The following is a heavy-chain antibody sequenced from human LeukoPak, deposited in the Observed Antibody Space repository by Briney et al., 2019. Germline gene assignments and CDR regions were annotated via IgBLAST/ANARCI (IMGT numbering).Heavy chain of an antibody. Sequence: SETLSLTCAVSGGSFSAYSWNWIRQPPGKGREWIAEINFTGSTDTVTTSYSPSLKRRVTISVNASKNQLSLHLRSATAADAGVYFCARGFSGFWEFDLWGQGTLVTVSS. CDR1: GGSFSAYS. CDR3: ARGFSGFWEFDL. CDR2: INFTGSTDTVTT. V-gene: IGHV4-34*01. D-gene: IGHD1-14*01. J-gene: IGHJ4*02.